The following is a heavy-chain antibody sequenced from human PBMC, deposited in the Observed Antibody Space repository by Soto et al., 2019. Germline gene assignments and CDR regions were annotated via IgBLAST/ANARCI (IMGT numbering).Heavy chain of an antibody. CDR2: ISYSGSA. V-gene: IGHV4-31*03. Sequence: QVQLQESGPELVKPSQTLSLTCSVSGGSINSGNYYWSWIRQHPGKGLEWIGYISYSGSAHYNPSLRSRVFISVDTSRNQISLQLSSVTAADTAVYYWARRRCTTTTCFDPWGQGTLVTVSS. CDR3: ARRRCTTTTCFDP. J-gene: IGHJ5*02. CDR1: GGSINSGNYY. D-gene: IGHD2-2*01.